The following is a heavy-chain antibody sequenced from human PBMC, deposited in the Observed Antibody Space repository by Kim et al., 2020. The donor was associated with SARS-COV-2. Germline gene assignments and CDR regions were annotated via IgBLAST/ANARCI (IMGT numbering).Heavy chain of an antibody. V-gene: IGHV4-34*01. D-gene: IGHD2-8*02. CDR3: ARHITGNRAFDI. J-gene: IGHJ3*02. Sequence: YSPSLKSRVTLSVDMSRNQLSLRLTSVTAADTAVYYCARHITGNRAFDIWGQGTLVTVSS.